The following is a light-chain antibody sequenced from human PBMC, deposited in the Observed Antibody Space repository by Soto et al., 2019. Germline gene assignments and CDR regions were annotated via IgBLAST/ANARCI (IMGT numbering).Light chain of an antibody. V-gene: IGKV1-16*02. Sequence: DIQMTQSPSSLSASVGDRVTITCRASQDISNSLTWFQQKPGKGPKSLIYDASSLQSGVPSKFSGSGSGTDFTLTISSLQPEDFGTYYCQQYKTYPYTFGPGTKVDIK. CDR3: QQYKTYPYT. CDR2: DAS. J-gene: IGKJ3*01. CDR1: QDISNS.